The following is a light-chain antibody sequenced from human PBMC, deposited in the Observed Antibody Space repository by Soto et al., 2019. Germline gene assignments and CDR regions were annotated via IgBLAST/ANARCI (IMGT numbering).Light chain of an antibody. J-gene: IGLJ1*01. V-gene: IGLV2-14*03. Sequence: QSVLTQPASVSGSPGQSITISCTGTSSNVGGYNYVSLYQHHPGKAPKLLIYDVSNRPSGVSNRFFGSKSGNTASLIISGLLAEDEADYYCSSYTSSSTLSTYVFGTGTKVTVL. CDR3: SSYTSSSTLSTYV. CDR2: DVS. CDR1: SSNVGGYNY.